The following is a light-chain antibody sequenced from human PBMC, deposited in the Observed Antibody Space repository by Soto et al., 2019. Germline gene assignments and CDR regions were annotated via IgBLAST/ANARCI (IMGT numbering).Light chain of an antibody. CDR2: YDN. Sequence: QSVLTQPPSVSGAPRQRVTISCSGSTSNIGKNAVHWYQQLPGKAPKLLIYYDNLLPSGVSDRFSGSKSGTSASLAISGLQSEDEADYYCAAWDDSLDEGVFGTGTKVTVL. CDR3: AAWDDSLDEGV. V-gene: IGLV1-36*01. CDR1: TSNIGKNA. J-gene: IGLJ1*01.